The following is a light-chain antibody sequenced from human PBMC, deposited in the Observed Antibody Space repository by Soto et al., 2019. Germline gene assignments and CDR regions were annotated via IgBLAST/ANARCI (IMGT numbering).Light chain of an antibody. Sequence: DIQMTQSPSTLSASVGDRVTITCRASQSISSWLAWYQQKPGKAPKLLIYKASSLESGVPSRFSGSGSGTEFTLTISSLQPDDFATYYCQQYNSYPLTSGGGTQVNIK. CDR3: QQYNSYPLT. V-gene: IGKV1-5*03. J-gene: IGKJ4*01. CDR1: QSISSW. CDR2: KAS.